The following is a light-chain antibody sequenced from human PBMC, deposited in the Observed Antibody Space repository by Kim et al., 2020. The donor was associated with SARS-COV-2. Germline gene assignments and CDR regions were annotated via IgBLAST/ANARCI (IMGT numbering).Light chain of an antibody. CDR1: TSNIGTNA. V-gene: IGLV1-44*01. CDR3: SAWDDSLNGVI. CDR2: SND. Sequence: ELTQPPSASGTPGQRVTISCSGSTSNIGTNAVNWYQQLPGTAPKLLIYSNDHRPSGVPDRFSGSKSGTSASLAITGLQSEDEADYYCSAWDDSLNGVIFGGGTQLTVL. J-gene: IGLJ2*01.